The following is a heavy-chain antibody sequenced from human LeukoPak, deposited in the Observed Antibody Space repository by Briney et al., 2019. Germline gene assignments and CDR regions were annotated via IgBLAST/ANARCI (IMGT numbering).Heavy chain of an antibody. CDR3: ARHGQYCSSTSCRPLYYMDV. J-gene: IGHJ6*03. Sequence: GESLKISCKGSGYSFTSYWIGWVRQMPGKGLEWMGIIYPGDSDTRYSPSFQGQVTISADKSISTAYLQWSSLKASDTAMYYCARHGQYCSSTSCRPLYYMDVWGKGTTVTVSS. V-gene: IGHV5-51*01. CDR1: GYSFTSYW. D-gene: IGHD2-2*01. CDR2: IYPGDSDT.